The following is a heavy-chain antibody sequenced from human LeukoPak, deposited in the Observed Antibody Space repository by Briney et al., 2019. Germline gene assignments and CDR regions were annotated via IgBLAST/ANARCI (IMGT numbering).Heavy chain of an antibody. J-gene: IGHJ4*02. CDR3: ARDPLTRSTVTTSDY. CDR1: GYTFTSYG. D-gene: IGHD4-17*01. Sequence: GASVKVSCKASGYTFTSYGISWVRQAPGQGLEWMGWISAYNGNTNYAQKLQGRVTMTTDTSTSTAYMDLSRLRSDDTAVYYCARDPLTRSTVTTSDYWGQGTLVTVSS. V-gene: IGHV1-18*01. CDR2: ISAYNGNT.